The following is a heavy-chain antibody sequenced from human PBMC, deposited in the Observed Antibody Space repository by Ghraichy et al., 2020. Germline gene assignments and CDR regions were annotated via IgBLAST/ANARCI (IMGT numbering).Heavy chain of an antibody. D-gene: IGHD3-10*01. CDR1: GYTFTDYF. V-gene: IGHV1-2*02. CDR2: INPNSGAT. J-gene: IGHJ4*02. CDR3: GRGYTSGIHAQSFGFFDF. Sequence: GESLNISCKTSGYTFTDYFLHWVRQAPGQGPQWMGWINPNSGATNYAQHFQGKVTMTRDTSIDTAYLELKRLRPDDTARYFCGRGYTSGIHAQSFGFFDFWGQGALVTVSS.